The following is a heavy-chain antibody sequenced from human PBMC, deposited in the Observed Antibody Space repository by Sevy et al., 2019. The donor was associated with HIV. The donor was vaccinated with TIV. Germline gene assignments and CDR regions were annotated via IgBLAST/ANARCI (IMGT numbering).Heavy chain of an antibody. V-gene: IGHV3-30*04. Sequence: GGSLRLSCAASGLAFSSYAMHWVRQAPDKGLEWVAVISYDGSNQDYADSVKGRFTIPRDNSKNTLYLQMNSLRVEDTAVYYCARFPPERAFDIWGQGTMVTVSS. CDR1: GLAFSSYA. J-gene: IGHJ3*02. CDR2: ISYDGSNQ. CDR3: ARFPPERAFDI.